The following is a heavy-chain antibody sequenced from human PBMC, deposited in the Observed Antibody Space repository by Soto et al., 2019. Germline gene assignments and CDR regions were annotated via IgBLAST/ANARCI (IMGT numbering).Heavy chain of an antibody. Sequence: SETLSLTCAVSSGSISSSNWWSWVRQPPGKGLEWIGEIYHSGSTNYNPSLKSRVTISVDKSKNQFSLKLSSVTAADTAVYYCARDRSESITIFGVVRSTDYWGQGTLVTVSS. CDR2: IYHSGST. D-gene: IGHD3-3*01. V-gene: IGHV4-4*02. J-gene: IGHJ4*02. CDR1: SGSISSSNW. CDR3: ARDRSESITIFGVVRSTDY.